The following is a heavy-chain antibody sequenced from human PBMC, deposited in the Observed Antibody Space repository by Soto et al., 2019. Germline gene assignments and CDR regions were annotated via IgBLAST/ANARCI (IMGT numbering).Heavy chain of an antibody. CDR3: TIQSETYYDSSGYYFDY. Sequence: PGESLKISCKGSGYSFTNSWINWVRQMPGKGLEWMGSIDPRDSYANYSPSFQGHVTISADKSISTAYLQWSSLKASYTAMYYCTIQSETYYDSSGYYFDYWGQGTLVTVSS. CDR1: GYSFTNSW. V-gene: IGHV5-10-1*01. J-gene: IGHJ4*02. D-gene: IGHD3-22*01. CDR2: IDPRDSYA.